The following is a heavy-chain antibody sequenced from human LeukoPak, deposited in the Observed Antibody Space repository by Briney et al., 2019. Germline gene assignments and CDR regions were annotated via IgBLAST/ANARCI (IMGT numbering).Heavy chain of an antibody. CDR3: ARADSGGDSSGYKWFDP. Sequence: GGSLRLSCAASGFTFSIYWMHWVRQAPGNGLVWVSRVNSDGSTTTYADSVKGRFTISRDNAKNTLYLQMNSLRAEDTAVYYCARADSGGDSSGYKWFDPWGQGTLVTVSS. V-gene: IGHV3-74*01. CDR2: VNSDGSTT. D-gene: IGHD3-22*01. CDR1: GFTFSIYW. J-gene: IGHJ5*02.